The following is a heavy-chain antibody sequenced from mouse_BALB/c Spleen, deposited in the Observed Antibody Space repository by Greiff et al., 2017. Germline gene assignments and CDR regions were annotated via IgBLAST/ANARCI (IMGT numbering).Heavy chain of an antibody. V-gene: IGHV14-3*02. CDR3: ARSIGSGYDY. CDR2: IDPANGNT. D-gene: IGHD3-1*01. J-gene: IGHJ3*01. CDR1: GFNIKDTY. Sequence: EVKLVESGAELVKPGASVKLSCTASGFNIKDTYMHWVKQRPEQGLEWIGRIDPANGNTKYDPKFQGKATITADTSSNTAYLQLSSLTSEDTAVYYCARSIGSGYDYWGQGTLVTVSA.